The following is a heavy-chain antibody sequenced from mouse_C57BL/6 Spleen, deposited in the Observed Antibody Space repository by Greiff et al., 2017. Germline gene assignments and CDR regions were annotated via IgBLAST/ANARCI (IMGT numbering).Heavy chain of an antibody. CDR3: ARSNFSWFAY. D-gene: IGHD2-5*01. V-gene: IGHV3-1*01. CDR1: GYSITSGYD. J-gene: IGHJ3*01. Sequence: QSGPGMVKPSQSLSLTCTVTGYSITSGYDWHWIRHFPGNKLEWMGYISYSGSTNYNPSLKSRISITHDTSKNHFFLKLNSVTTEDTATYYCARSNFSWFAYWGQGTLVTVSA. CDR2: ISYSGST.